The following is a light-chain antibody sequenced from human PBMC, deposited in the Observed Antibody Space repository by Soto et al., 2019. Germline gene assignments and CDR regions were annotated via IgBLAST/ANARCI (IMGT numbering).Light chain of an antibody. CDR3: QQRDNWPPTWT. Sequence: EIVLTQSPAALSLSPGERATRSCRASQSVSTYLAWYQQKPGQAPRLLIHHTSNRAAGIPARFSGSGSGTDFTLTISSLEPEDFAVYYCQQRDNWPPTWTFGQGTKVDIK. V-gene: IGKV3-11*01. CDR1: QSVSTY. J-gene: IGKJ1*01. CDR2: HTS.